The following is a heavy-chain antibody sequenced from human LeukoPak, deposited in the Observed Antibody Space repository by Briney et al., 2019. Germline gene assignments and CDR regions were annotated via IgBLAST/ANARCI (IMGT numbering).Heavy chain of an antibody. Sequence: PGGSLRLSCAASGFTFGSYAMTWVRQAPGKGLEWVSVISGGGGDANYADSVKGRFTISRDNSKNTLYLQRSSLRAEDTAIYYCAKTPKLIRGTPDYWGQGTLVSVSS. CDR3: AKTPKLIRGTPDY. D-gene: IGHD3-10*01. CDR1: GFTFGSYA. V-gene: IGHV3-23*01. CDR2: ISGGGGDA. J-gene: IGHJ4*02.